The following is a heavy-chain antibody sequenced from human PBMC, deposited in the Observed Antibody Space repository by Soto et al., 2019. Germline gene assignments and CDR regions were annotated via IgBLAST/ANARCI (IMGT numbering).Heavy chain of an antibody. CDR2: IVPMLGTP. CDR1: GGTFDNFI. Sequence: QVQLVQSGAEVKEPGSSVRVSCKASGGTFDNFIMNWVRQTPGRALEWMGGIVPMLGTPTYAEKFKGRVTISATGSTSTMYMEVTSLRSEDTAIYYCARNGTYSSSRSQSSGMEVSGQGTTVTVSS. V-gene: IGHV1-69*01. CDR3: ARNGTYSSSRSQSSGMEV. J-gene: IGHJ6*02. D-gene: IGHD1-26*01.